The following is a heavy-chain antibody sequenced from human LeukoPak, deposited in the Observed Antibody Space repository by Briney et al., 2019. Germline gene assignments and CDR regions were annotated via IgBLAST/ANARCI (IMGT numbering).Heavy chain of an antibody. J-gene: IGHJ4*02. Sequence: GGSLRLSCAASGFTFSSYSMNWVRQAPGKGLEWVSSIGSSSSYIYYAGSVKGRFTISRDNAKNSLYLQMNSLRAEDTAVYYCASIASSGPRLFDYWGQGTLVTVSS. CDR2: IGSSSSYI. D-gene: IGHD5-12*01. V-gene: IGHV3-21*01. CDR1: GFTFSSYS. CDR3: ASIASSGPRLFDY.